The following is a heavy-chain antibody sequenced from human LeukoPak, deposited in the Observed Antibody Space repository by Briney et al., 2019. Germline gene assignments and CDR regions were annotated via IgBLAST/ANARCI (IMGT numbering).Heavy chain of an antibody. CDR2: ISGSGGST. Sequence: GGSLRLSCAASGFTFDDYAMSWVRQAPGKGLEWVSAISGSGGSTYYADSVKGRFTISRDNSKNTLYLQMNSLRAEDTAVYYCATIQGYSSGWYLRYWGQGTLVTVSS. D-gene: IGHD6-19*01. CDR3: ATIQGYSSGWYLRY. J-gene: IGHJ4*02. CDR1: GFTFDDYA. V-gene: IGHV3-23*01.